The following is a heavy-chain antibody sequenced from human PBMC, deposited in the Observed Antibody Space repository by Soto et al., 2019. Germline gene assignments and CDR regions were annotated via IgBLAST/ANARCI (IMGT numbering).Heavy chain of an antibody. V-gene: IGHV4-4*02. D-gene: IGHD3-16*01. Sequence: SETLSLTCAVSGGSIRSRNWWTWVRQFPGKGLEWIGEIYHTGSTKYNPSLKSRVSISVDESKNLFSLNLNSVTAADTVVYYCARIGADNYDLDYWGQGALVTVSS. CDR1: GGSIRSRNW. CDR2: IYHTGST. J-gene: IGHJ4*02. CDR3: ARIGADNYDLDY.